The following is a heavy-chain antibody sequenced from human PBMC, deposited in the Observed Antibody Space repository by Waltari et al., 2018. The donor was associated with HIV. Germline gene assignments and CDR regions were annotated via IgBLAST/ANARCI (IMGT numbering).Heavy chain of an antibody. Sequence: QVQLVESGGGVVQPGRSLRLSCAASGFSFSTYGLHWVRRAPGKGLGWVAVKSYDGSNKYYADSVKGRFTISRDNSKNTLYLQMNSLRAEDTAVYYCAKDKGGVTYIFDYWGQGTLVTVSS. CDR3: AKDKGGVTYIFDY. CDR2: KSYDGSNK. D-gene: IGHD1-1*01. CDR1: GFSFSTYG. J-gene: IGHJ4*02. V-gene: IGHV3-30*18.